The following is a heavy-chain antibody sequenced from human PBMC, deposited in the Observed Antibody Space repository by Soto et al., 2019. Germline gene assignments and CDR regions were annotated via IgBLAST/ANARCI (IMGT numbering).Heavy chain of an antibody. D-gene: IGHD5-18*01. CDR3: AGGEGDTAPFDP. Sequence: QVQLVQSGAEVKKPGASVKVSCKASGYTFTGYYMHWVRQAPGQGLEWMGWINPNSGNTKYVQKFQGRVIMARDTSLRTAYMELSRLTSDETAVYYCAGGEGDTAPFDPWGPGTLVTVSS. CDR1: GYTFTGYY. J-gene: IGHJ5*02. V-gene: IGHV1-2*02. CDR2: INPNSGNT.